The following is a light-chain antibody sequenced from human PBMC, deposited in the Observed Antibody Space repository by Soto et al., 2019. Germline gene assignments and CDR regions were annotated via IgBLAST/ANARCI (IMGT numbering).Light chain of an antibody. CDR1: QSLVYSDGNSY. CDR3: MQGKHWPHT. V-gene: IGKV2-30*01. J-gene: IGKJ3*01. CDR2: KVS. Sequence: DIVMTQSPLSLPVTLGQPASISCRCSQSLVYSDGNSYLSWFQQRPGQAPRRLIYKVSKRDSGVPDTFSGSGSGTDFTLKISRVEAEDVRVYYCMQGKHWPHTFGPGTKVDIK.